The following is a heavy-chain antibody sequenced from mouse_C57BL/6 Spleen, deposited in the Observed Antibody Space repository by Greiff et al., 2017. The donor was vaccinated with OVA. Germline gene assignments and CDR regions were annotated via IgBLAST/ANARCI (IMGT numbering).Heavy chain of an antibody. V-gene: IGHV1-54*01. CDR1: FSSFPTSL. Sequence: QVQLKQSGAELVRPWPSFPFSFPSSFSSFPTSLLEWVKQRPGQGLAWIGVIHPGRGGTNYNEKFKGKATLTADKSSSTAYMQLSSLTSEDSAVYFCARGTTVVATDWGQGTTLTVSS. CDR3: ARGTTVVATD. CDR2: IHPGRGGT. D-gene: IGHD1-1*01. J-gene: IGHJ2*01.